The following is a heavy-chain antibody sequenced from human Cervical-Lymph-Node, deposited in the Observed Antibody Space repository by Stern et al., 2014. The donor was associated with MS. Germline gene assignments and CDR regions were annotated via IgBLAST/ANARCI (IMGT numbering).Heavy chain of an antibody. D-gene: IGHD5-12*01. J-gene: IGHJ4*02. CDR1: GYTFTTYG. CDR2: INTYNGNT. V-gene: IGHV1-18*01. CDR3: ARDLYSGYDFLDY. Sequence: VQLVESGAEVKKPGASVKVSCKASGYTFTTYGITWVRQAPGQGLEWMGWINTYNGNTQDVQKFQGRVTMTTDTSTSTAYMELRNLKSDDTAMYYCARDLYSGYDFLDYWGRGTLVTVSS.